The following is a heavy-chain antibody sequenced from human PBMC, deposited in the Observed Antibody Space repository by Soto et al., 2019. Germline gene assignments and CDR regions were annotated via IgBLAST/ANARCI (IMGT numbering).Heavy chain of an antibody. CDR3: AHSSDCSSTNCYVVRWFDP. CDR2: IYWDDDK. J-gene: IGHJ5*02. V-gene: IGHV2-5*02. D-gene: IGHD2-2*01. Sequence: SGPTCEPTQTLTLTCTFCGFSLSTSGVGVGWIRQPPGKALEWLALIYWDDDKRYSPSLKTRLTITKDTSKNQVVLTMTNMDPVDTATYYCAHSSDCSSTNCYVVRWFDPWGQGTLVTVSS. CDR1: GFSLSTSGVG.